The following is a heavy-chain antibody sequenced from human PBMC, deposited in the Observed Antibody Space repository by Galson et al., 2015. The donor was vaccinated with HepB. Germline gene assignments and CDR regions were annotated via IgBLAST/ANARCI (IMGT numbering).Heavy chain of an antibody. CDR2: IKQDGSEK. CDR1: GFTFSSYW. CDR3: ASVSYETWAWYYYYGMDV. V-gene: IGHV3-7*01. J-gene: IGHJ6*02. D-gene: IGHD3-3*01. Sequence: SLRLSCAASGFTFSSYWMSWVRQAPGKGLEWVANIKQDGSEKYYVDSVKGRFTISRDNAKNTLYLQMNSLRAEDTAVYYCASVSYETWAWYYYYGMDVWGQGTTVTVSS.